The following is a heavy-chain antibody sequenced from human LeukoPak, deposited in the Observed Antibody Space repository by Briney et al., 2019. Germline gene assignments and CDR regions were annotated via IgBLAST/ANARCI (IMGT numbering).Heavy chain of an antibody. Sequence: PSETLSLTCAVYGGSVSGFYWSWIRQAPGKGLEWIGEINRSGSTNYNPSLRRRVTMSVDTSKNRFSLKLSSVTAADTAVYFCARTPLKQCTSTTCPLFFDYWGQGTLVTVSS. D-gene: IGHD2-8*01. J-gene: IGHJ4*02. CDR3: ARTPLKQCTSTTCPLFFDY. CDR2: INRSGST. V-gene: IGHV4-34*01. CDR1: GGSVSGFY.